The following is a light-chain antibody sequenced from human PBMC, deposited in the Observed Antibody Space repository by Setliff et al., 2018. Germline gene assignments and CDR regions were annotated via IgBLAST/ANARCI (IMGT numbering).Light chain of an antibody. CDR3: MSYTTIRTYV. CDR1: SSDVGGYNY. J-gene: IGLJ1*01. CDR2: EVS. V-gene: IGLV2-14*01. Sequence: QSALTQPASVSGSPGQSITIPCTGTSSDVGGYNYVSWYQQHPGKAPKLMIYEVSNRPSGVSYRFSGSKSGNTASLTISGLQAEDEADYYCMSYTTIRTYVFGTGTKVTVL.